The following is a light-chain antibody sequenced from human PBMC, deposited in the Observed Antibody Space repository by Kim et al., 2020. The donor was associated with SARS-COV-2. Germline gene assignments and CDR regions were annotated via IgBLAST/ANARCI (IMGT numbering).Light chain of an antibody. CDR1: QSIGSGY. Sequence: EIVLTQSPGTLSLSPGERATLSCRASQSIGSGYLAWYQQKPGQAPRLLIYGASSRATGIPDRFSGSESGTDSTLTISRLEPEDFAVYYCQQYDSSPATFGQGTKLEI. V-gene: IGKV3-20*01. J-gene: IGKJ2*01. CDR2: GAS. CDR3: QQYDSSPAT.